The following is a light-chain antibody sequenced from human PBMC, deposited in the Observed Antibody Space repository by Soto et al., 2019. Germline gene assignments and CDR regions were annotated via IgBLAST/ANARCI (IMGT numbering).Light chain of an antibody. CDR2: ANG. V-gene: IGLV1-40*01. CDR1: SSNIGAGYD. J-gene: IGLJ2*01. CDR3: SSYTAGRTFV. Sequence: QSVLTQPPSVSGAPGQRVTISCTGSSSNIGAGYDVHWYQQLPGTAPKLLIYANGNRPSGVPDRFSGSKSGTTASLTISGLQADDEAEYFCSSYTAGRTFVFGGGTKLTVL.